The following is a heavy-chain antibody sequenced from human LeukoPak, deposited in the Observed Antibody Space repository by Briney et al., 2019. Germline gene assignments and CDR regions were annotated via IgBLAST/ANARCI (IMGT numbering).Heavy chain of an antibody. J-gene: IGHJ3*02. CDR1: GGSISSSSYY. Sequence: PSETLSLTCTVSGGSISSSSYYWGWIRQPPGKGLEWIGSIYYSGSTYYNPSLKSRVTISVDTSKNQFSLKLSSMTAADTAVYYCVRQGYYDSSGDGAFDIWGQGTMVTVSS. V-gene: IGHV4-39*01. D-gene: IGHD3-22*01. CDR2: IYYSGST. CDR3: VRQGYYDSSGDGAFDI.